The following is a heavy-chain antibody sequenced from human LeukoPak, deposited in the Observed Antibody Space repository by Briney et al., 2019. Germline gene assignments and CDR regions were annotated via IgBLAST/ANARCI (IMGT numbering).Heavy chain of an antibody. Sequence: EASVKVSCKASGGTFSSYAISWVRQAPGQGLEWMGRIIPILGIANYAQKFQGRVTITADKSTSTAYMELSSLRSEDTAVYYCARSPGAAAGTLHYWGQGTLVTVSS. CDR3: ARSPGAAAGTLHY. J-gene: IGHJ4*02. V-gene: IGHV1-69*04. CDR2: IIPILGIA. D-gene: IGHD6-13*01. CDR1: GGTFSSYA.